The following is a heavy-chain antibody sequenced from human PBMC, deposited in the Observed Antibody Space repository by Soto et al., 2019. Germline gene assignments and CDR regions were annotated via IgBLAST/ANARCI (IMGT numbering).Heavy chain of an antibody. CDR2: IIPILGIA. CDR3: ARTQDYDDSSGYQVDY. D-gene: IGHD3-22*01. Sequence: QVQLVQSGAEVKKPGSSVKVSCKASGGTFSSYTISWVRQAPGQGLEWMGRIIPILGIANYAQKFQRRVTITADKSTSTAYMELSSQRSEDTAVYYCARTQDYDDSSGYQVDYWGQGTLVTVSS. J-gene: IGHJ4*02. CDR1: GGTFSSYT. V-gene: IGHV1-69*02.